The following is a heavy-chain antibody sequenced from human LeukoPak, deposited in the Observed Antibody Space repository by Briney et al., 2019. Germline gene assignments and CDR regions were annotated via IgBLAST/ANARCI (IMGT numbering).Heavy chain of an antibody. D-gene: IGHD2-8*01. V-gene: IGHV3-74*01. Sequence: GGSLRLSCTASGFTFSSYWMHWVRQALWKGLVWVSHIKTDGSTVSYADSVKGRFTISRDNAKNTLYLQMNSLRAEDTAVYFCARAGFYNGLDYWGQGTLVTASS. J-gene: IGHJ4*02. CDR1: GFTFSSYW. CDR2: IKTDGSTV. CDR3: ARAGFYNGLDY.